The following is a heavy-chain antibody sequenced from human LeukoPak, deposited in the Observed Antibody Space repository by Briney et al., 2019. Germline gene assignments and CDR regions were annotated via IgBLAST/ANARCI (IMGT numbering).Heavy chain of an antibody. D-gene: IGHD4-17*01. J-gene: IGHJ4*02. CDR3: ASSYGDYVLWVY. CDR2: IIPIFGTA. V-gene: IGHV1-69*13. CDR1: GGTFSSYA. Sequence: GASVKVSCTASGGTFSSYAISWVRQAPGQGLEWMGGIIPIFGTANYAQKFQGRVTITADESTSTAYMELSSLRSEDTAVYYCASSYGDYVLWVYWGQGTLVTVSS.